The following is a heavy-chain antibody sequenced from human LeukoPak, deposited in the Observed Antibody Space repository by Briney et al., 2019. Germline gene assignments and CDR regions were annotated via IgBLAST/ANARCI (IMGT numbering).Heavy chain of an antibody. CDR2: IWYDGSNK. D-gene: IGHD3-22*01. J-gene: IGHJ6*02. CDR3: ARDPDYDSSEDGMDV. Sequence: GGPLRLSCAASGFTFSSYGMHWVRQAPGKGLEWVAVIWYDGSNKYYADSVKGRFTISRDNSKNTLYLQMNSLRAEDTAVYYCARDPDYDSSEDGMDVWGQGTTVTVSS. V-gene: IGHV3-33*01. CDR1: GFTFSSYG.